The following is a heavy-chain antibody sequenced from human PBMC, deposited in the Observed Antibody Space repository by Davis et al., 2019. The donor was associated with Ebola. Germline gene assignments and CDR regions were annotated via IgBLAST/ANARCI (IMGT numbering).Heavy chain of an antibody. V-gene: IGHV3-33*01. J-gene: IGHJ4*02. CDR3: ARGYDFWSGYLGRFDY. CDR2: IWYDGSNK. CDR1: GFTFSSYG. D-gene: IGHD3-3*01. Sequence: GGSLRLSCAASGFTFSSYGMHWVRQAPGKGLEWVAVIWYDGSNKYYADSVKGRFTISRDNSQNTLYLQMNSLRAEDTAVYYCARGYDFWSGYLGRFDYWGQGTLVTVSS.